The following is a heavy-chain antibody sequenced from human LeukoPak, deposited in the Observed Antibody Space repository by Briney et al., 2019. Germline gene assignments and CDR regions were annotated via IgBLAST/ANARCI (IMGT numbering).Heavy chain of an antibody. CDR1: GSSISSYY. CDR2: IYTSGST. D-gene: IGHD2-15*01. CDR3: ARGGRLRGPFVY. V-gene: IGHV4-4*07. Sequence: SETLSLTCTVSGSSISSYYWSWIRQPAGKGLEVIGRIYTSGSTNYNPSLQSRVTMSLDTSMNQSSVKLSSVTAADTAVYYCARGGRLRGPFVYWGQGTLVTVSS. J-gene: IGHJ4*02.